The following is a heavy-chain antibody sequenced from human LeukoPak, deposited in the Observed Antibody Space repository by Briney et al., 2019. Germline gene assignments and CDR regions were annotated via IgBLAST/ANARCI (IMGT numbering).Heavy chain of an antibody. CDR2: IYHSGST. V-gene: IGHV4-38-2*02. CDR1: GYSISSGYY. Sequence: SETLSLTCIVSGYSISSGYYWGWIRQPPGKGLEWIGSIYHSGSTYYNPSLKSRVIISVDTSKNQFSLKLSSVTAADTAVYYCARARSYGYSSSWPFVYYYYMDVWGKGTTVTVSS. D-gene: IGHD6-13*01. CDR3: ARARSYGYSSSWPFVYYYYMDV. J-gene: IGHJ6*03.